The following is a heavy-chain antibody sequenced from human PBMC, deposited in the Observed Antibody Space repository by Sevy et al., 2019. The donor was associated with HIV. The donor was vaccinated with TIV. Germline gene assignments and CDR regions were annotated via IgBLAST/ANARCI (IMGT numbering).Heavy chain of an antibody. CDR3: ARGREELVYFDY. CDR2: IIPIFGTA. Sequence: ASVKVSCKASGGPFSSYAISWVRQAPGQGLEWMGGIIPIFGTANYAQKFQGRVTITADESTSTAYMELSSLRSEDTAVYYCARGREELVYFDYWGQGTLVTVSS. V-gene: IGHV1-69*13. D-gene: IGHD6-6*01. J-gene: IGHJ4*02. CDR1: GGPFSSYA.